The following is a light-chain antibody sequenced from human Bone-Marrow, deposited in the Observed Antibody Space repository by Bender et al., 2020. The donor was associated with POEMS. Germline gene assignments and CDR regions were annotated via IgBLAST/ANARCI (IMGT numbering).Light chain of an antibody. V-gene: IGLV2-14*03. J-gene: IGLJ2*01. CDR3: SSYTSATTVV. CDR1: SSDVGRYNY. CDR2: DVS. Sequence: QSALTQPASVSGSPGQSITISCTGTSSDVGRYNYVSWYQQHPGKVPKLMIYDVSNRSSGVSNRFSGSKSGNTASLTISGLQAEDEADYYCSSYTSATTVVFGGGTKLTVL.